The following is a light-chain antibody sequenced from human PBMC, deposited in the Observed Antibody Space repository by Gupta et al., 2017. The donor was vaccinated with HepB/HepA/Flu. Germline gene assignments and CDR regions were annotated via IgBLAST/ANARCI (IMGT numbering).Light chain of an antibody. CDR3: SSYRGSDTFVV. V-gene: IGLV2-23*02. CDR1: SSDFGTYDL. CDR2: EVN. Sequence: QSALTQPASVSGSPGPSITISCTGTSSDFGTYDLVSWYQQHPGKAPKVMIYEVNKRPSGVSDRFSGSNSGNTASLTISGLQAEDEADYYCSSYRGSDTFVVFGGGTRLTVL. J-gene: IGLJ2*01.